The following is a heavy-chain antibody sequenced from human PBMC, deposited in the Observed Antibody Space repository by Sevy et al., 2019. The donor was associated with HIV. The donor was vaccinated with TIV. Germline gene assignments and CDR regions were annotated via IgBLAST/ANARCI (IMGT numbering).Heavy chain of an antibody. CDR3: AREMVAVAGNDAFDI. D-gene: IGHD6-19*01. CDR1: GFTFSSYW. CDR2: IKQDGSEK. Sequence: GGSLRLSCAASGFTFSSYWMSWVRQAPGKGLEWVANIKQDGSEKYYVDSVKGRFTISRDNAKNSLYLQMNSLRAEDTAVYYCAREMVAVAGNDAFDIWGQGTMVTVSS. V-gene: IGHV3-7*01. J-gene: IGHJ3*02.